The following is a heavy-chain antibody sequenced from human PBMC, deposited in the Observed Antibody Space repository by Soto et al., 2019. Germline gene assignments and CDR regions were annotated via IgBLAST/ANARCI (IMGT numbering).Heavy chain of an antibody. CDR2: ISGSGAGT. Sequence: PVGSLRLSCTASGFTFSSSAMSWVRQAPGRGLEWVSGISGSGAGTYYADSVKGRFTISRDNSKNTLYLQMSGLRAEDAAVYYCAKGPTVFGAVISFDYYYGMYVCGQGTPVTVSS. D-gene: IGHD3-3*01. V-gene: IGHV3-23*01. CDR1: GFTFSSSA. CDR3: AKGPTVFGAVISFDYYYGMYV. J-gene: IGHJ6*02.